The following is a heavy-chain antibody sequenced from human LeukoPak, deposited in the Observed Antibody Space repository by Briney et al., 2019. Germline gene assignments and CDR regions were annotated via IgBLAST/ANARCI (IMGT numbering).Heavy chain of an antibody. V-gene: IGHV4-30-4*01. J-gene: IGHJ4*02. CDR1: GGSISTGDYY. CDR2: IYYSGST. D-gene: IGHD3-9*01. Sequence: SEALSLTCTVSGGSISTGDYYWSWIRQPPGKGLEWIGYIYYSGSTYYNPSLKSRLTIPVDTSKNQFSLKLGSVTAADTAVYFCARVNTYYDLLTGYYIMYYFDYWGQGTLVAVSS. CDR3: ARVNTYYDLLTGYYIMYYFDY.